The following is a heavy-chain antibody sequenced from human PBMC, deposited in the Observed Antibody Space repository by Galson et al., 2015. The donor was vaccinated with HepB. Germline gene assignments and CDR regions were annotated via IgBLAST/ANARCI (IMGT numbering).Heavy chain of an antibody. Sequence: SVKVSCKASGDTFRTYALSWVRQAPGQGLEWIGNIIPIPAKTNYAQESQGRVLITADRSTSTAYMEMRSLSFEDTAVYYCARTYYGAYQYFYYMDVWGQGTTVTVSS. CDR3: ARTYYGAYQYFYYMDV. J-gene: IGHJ6*03. CDR1: GDTFRTYA. D-gene: IGHD4-17*01. CDR2: IIPIPAKT. V-gene: IGHV1-69*04.